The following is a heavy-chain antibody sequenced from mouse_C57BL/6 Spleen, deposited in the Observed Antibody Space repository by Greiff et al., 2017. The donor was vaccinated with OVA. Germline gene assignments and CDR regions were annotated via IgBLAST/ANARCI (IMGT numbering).Heavy chain of an antibody. CDR1: GYTFTSYW. CDR2: LHPNSGST. CDR3: ARDSSGPFDY. J-gene: IGHJ2*01. V-gene: IGHV1-64*01. D-gene: IGHD3-2*02. Sequence: QVQLQQSGAELVKPGASVKLSCKASGYTFTSYWMPWVKQRPGQGLEWIGMLHPNSGSTTYNEKFKSKATLTVDKSSSTAYMQLRRLTSDDSADYSSARDSSGPFDYWGQGTTLTVSS.